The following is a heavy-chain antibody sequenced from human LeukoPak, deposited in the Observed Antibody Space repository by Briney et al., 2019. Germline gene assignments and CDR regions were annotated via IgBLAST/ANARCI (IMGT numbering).Heavy chain of an antibody. J-gene: IGHJ4*02. CDR3: ARDPHYYYDSSGYWRY. CDR2: INKDGTEK. V-gene: IGHV3-7*01. Sequence: GGSLRLSCAASEFTSSAFWMTWVRRPPGKGLEWVANINKDGTEKEYVDSVKGRFSIFRDNAKNSLYLQMNSLRAEDTAVYYCARDPHYYYDSSGYWRYWGQGTLVTVSS. CDR1: EFTSSAFW. D-gene: IGHD3-22*01.